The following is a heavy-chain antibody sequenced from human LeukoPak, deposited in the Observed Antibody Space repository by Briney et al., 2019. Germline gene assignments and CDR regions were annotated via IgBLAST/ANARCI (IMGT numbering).Heavy chain of an antibody. V-gene: IGHV3-23*01. CDR2: ISGSGGET. CDR3: AKYQARAWFDS. CDR1: GFSFSTYG. J-gene: IGHJ5*01. Sequence: GGFLRLSCAASGFSFSTYGMSWVRQAPGKGLEWASVISGSGGETYYADSVKGRFTTSRDNSKHTVYLQMNSLRAEDTAVYYCAKYQARAWFDSWGQGTQVTVSS.